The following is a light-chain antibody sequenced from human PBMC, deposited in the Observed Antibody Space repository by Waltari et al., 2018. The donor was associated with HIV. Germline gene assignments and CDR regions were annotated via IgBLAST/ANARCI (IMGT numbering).Light chain of an antibody. CDR3: ATWDDSLSVVV. Sequence: QSVLTQPPSASGTPGPRVTISCSGRSSNIASPYVYWYQPLPGTAPKPRIYRNNQRPSGVPDRFSGSKSGTSASLAISGLRSEDEADYYCATWDDSLSVVVFGGGTKLTVL. J-gene: IGLJ2*01. V-gene: IGLV1-47*01. CDR2: RNN. CDR1: SSNIASPY.